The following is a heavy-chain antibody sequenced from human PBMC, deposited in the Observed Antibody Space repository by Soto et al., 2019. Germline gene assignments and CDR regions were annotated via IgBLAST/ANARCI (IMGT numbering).Heavy chain of an antibody. Sequence: ASVKVSCKASGYTFTDYYMHWVRQAPGQGLEWMVWISPNGRGTNYAQKFQGWDTTTRDTSISTAYMELSRLRSDDTAVYYCGRFCRGVEYCGGDCSSVSRYGMDVWGQGSTVTVSS. J-gene: IGHJ6*02. D-gene: IGHD2-21*02. CDR1: GYTFTDYY. CDR3: GRFCRGVEYCGGDCSSVSRYGMDV. CDR2: ISPNGRGT. V-gene: IGHV1-2*04.